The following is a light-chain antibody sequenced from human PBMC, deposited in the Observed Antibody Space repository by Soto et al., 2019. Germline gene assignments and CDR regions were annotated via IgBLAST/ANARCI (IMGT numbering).Light chain of an antibody. CDR3: QQRSNWPFT. Sequence: EIVLTQSPATLSLSPGERVTLSCRASQSVSSYLAWYQQRPGQTPRLLIYDASTRATGIPARFSGSGSGTDFTLTISSLEPEDFAVYYCQQRSNWPFTFGGGTKVEIK. CDR1: QSVSSY. V-gene: IGKV3-11*01. CDR2: DAS. J-gene: IGKJ4*01.